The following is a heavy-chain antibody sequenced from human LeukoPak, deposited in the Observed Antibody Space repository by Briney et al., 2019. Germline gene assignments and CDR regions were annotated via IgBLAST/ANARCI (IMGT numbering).Heavy chain of an antibody. CDR2: MNPNSGNT. D-gene: IGHD3-10*01. V-gene: IGHV1-8*02. CDR3: ARVRATRVRGAQYYFYY. Sequence: ASVKVSCKASGYTFTSYDINWVRQAAGQGGEWMGWMNPNSGNTGYTQKFQGRVNITRNTTIRTAYMELSSLRSEGPAVSLCARVRATRVRGAQYYFYYWGQGTLVTVSS. CDR1: GYTFTSYD. J-gene: IGHJ4*02.